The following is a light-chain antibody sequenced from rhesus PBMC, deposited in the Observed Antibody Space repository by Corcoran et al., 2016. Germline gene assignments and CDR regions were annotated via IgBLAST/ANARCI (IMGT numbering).Light chain of an antibody. Sequence: DVVMTQSPLSLPITPGQPASISCRSSQSLVHSNGNTYLSWYPQKPGQPPRLRILKVSNRASGVPDSFSGSGAGTDFTLKISRVKAEDVGVYYCGQGTHWPTWTFGQGTKVEIK. J-gene: IGKJ1*01. CDR2: KVS. CDR1: QSLVHSNGNTY. V-gene: IGKV2-64*01. CDR3: GQGTHWPTWT.